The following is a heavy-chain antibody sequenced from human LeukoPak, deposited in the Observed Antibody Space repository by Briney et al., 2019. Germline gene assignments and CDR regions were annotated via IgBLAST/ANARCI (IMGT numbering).Heavy chain of an antibody. CDR2: IKSKTDGGTT. V-gene: IGHV3-15*01. D-gene: IGHD3-22*01. CDR3: ITDRNYYDSSGYHYIDY. J-gene: IGHJ4*02. Sequence: PGGSLRLSCAASGFTFSNAWMNWVRQAPGKGLEWVGRIKSKTDGGTTDYAAPVKGRFTISRDDSENTVYLQMNSLKNEDTAVYYCITDRNYYDSSGYHYIDYWGQGTLVTVSS. CDR1: GFTFSNAW.